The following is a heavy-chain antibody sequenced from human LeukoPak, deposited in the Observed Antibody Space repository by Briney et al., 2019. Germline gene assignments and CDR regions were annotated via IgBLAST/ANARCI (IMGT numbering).Heavy chain of an antibody. D-gene: IGHD3-22*01. CDR3: ARRYYYDSSGYYYFFDY. J-gene: IGHJ4*02. Sequence: PSETLSLTCTVSGGSISSNSYYWGWIRQPPGKGLEWIGSICYSGSMYYNPSLKSRVTISVDTSKNQFSLKLSSVTAADTAIYSCARRYYYDSSGYYYFFDYWGQGTLVTVSS. CDR2: ICYSGSM. CDR1: GGSISSNSYY. V-gene: IGHV4-39*01.